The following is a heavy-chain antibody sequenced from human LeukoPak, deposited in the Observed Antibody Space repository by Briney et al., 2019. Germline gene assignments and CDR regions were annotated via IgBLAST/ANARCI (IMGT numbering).Heavy chain of an antibody. CDR3: TTDGGVVSAPIFQH. CDR2: IKSKTDGGTT. V-gene: IGHV3-15*01. J-gene: IGHJ1*01. CDR1: GFTFSDAW. Sequence: PGGSLRLPCAASGFTFSDAWMSWVRQAPGKGLEWVGRIKSKTDGGTTDYAAPVKGRFTISRDDSKNTLYLQVNSLKTEDTAVYYCTTDGGVVSAPIFQHWGQGTLVTVSS. D-gene: IGHD3-16*01.